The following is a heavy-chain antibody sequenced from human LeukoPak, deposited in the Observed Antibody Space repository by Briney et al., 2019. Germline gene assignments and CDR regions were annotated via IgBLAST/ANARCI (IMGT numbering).Heavy chain of an antibody. D-gene: IGHD6-19*01. Sequence: PSQTLSLTCAVSGGSISSGAYSWSWIRQPPRKGLEWIGYVYYSGGTNYNPSLKSRVTISVDTSKNQFSLKLSSVTAADTAVYYCARDGGAAVAGIPNDYWGQGTLVTVSS. V-gene: IGHV4-30-4*07. J-gene: IGHJ4*02. CDR2: VYYSGGT. CDR1: GGSISSGAYS. CDR3: ARDGGAAVAGIPNDY.